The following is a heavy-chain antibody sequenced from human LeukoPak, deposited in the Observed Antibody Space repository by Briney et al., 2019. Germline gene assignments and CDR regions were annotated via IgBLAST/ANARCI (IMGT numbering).Heavy chain of an antibody. CDR1: GFTFTDAW. J-gene: IGHJ4*02. CDR3: TTEFWGSYNN. CDR2: IKSDNAGGTT. Sequence: GGSLRLSCAASGFTFTDAWMAWVRQAPGKGLEWVGHIKSDNAGGTTDYGAPVKGKFTISREDSKNTLSLQMNSLQTEDTAVYFCTTEFWGSYNNWGQGTLVTVSS. D-gene: IGHD1-14*01. V-gene: IGHV3-15*01.